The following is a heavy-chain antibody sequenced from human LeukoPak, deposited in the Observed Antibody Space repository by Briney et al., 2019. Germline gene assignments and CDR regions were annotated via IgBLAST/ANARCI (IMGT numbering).Heavy chain of an antibody. CDR2: IWYDGSNK. CDR3: ARGFDYGDLNYAFDI. V-gene: IGHV3-33*01. CDR1: GFTFSRYG. D-gene: IGHD4-17*01. J-gene: IGHJ3*02. Sequence: GGSLRLSCAASGFTFSRYGMHWVRQAPGKGLEWVAVIWYDGSNKYYADSVKGRFTISRDNSKNTLYLQMNSLRAEDTAVYYCARGFDYGDLNYAFDIWGQGTMVTVSS.